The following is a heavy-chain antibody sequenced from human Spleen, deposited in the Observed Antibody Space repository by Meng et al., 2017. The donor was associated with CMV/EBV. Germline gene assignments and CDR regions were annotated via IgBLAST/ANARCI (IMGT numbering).Heavy chain of an antibody. V-gene: IGHV3-21*01. CDR3: ARESSSSYVLDV. D-gene: IGHD6-19*01. Sequence: GESLKISCAASGFTFSSYEMNWVRQAPGKGLEWVSSISSSSTFIYNADSVKGRFTISRDNAENSLFLQMNGLTAEDTAVYYCARESSSSYVLDVWGQGTTVTVSS. CDR2: ISSSSTFI. CDR1: GFTFSSYE. J-gene: IGHJ6*02.